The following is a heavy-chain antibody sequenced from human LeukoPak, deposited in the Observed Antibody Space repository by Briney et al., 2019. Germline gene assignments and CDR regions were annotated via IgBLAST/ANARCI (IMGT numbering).Heavy chain of an antibody. CDR2: ICAYNGKT. V-gene: IGHV1-18*01. D-gene: IGHD4-17*01. J-gene: IGHJ4*02. CDR3: ARTVTSTADY. Sequence: GAAVKDSCKASRYTFTSYGISWVRQAPGQGLKWMGWICAYNGKTNNAQKLQGRVTMTTDTSTSTAYMELRSLRSDDTAVYYCARTVTSTADYWGQGALPTVSS. CDR1: RYTFTSYG.